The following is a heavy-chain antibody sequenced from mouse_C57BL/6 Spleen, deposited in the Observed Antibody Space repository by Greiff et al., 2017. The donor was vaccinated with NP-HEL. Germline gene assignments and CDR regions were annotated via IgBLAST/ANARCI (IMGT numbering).Heavy chain of an antibody. CDR3: ANYGSSYDD. V-gene: IGHV1-50*01. Sequence: QVQLKQSGAELVKPGASVKLSCKASGYTFTSYWMQWVKQRPGQGLEWIGEIDPSDSYTNYNQKFKGKATLTVDTSASTAYMQLSSLTSEDSAVYYCANYGSSYDDWGQGTTLTVSS. CDR1: GYTFTSYW. CDR2: IDPSDSYT. J-gene: IGHJ2*01. D-gene: IGHD1-1*01.